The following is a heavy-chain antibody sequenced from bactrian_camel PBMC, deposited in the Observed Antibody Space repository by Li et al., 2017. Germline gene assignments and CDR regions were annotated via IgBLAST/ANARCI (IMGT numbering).Heavy chain of an antibody. J-gene: IGHJ6*01. Sequence: HVQLVESGGGSVQAGGSLRLSCAASRYTYSTNVMGWFRQAPGKEREGVAVIYIRSGNTYYAGSVKGRFTISQDNAKNTLYLQMNSLRPEDSGMYYCAAGAMYTCVGEGFGYWGQGTQVTVS. D-gene: IGHD5*01. CDR3: AAGAMYTCVGEGFGY. CDR2: IYIRSGNT. V-gene: IGHV3S54*01. CDR1: RYTYSTNV.